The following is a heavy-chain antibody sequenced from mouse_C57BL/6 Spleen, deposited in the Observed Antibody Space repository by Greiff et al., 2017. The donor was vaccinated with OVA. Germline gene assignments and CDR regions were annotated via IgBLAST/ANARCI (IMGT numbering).Heavy chain of an antibody. J-gene: IGHJ4*01. Sequence: QVQLQQPGAELVRPGSSVKLSCKASGYTFTSYWMHWVKQRPIQGLEWIGNIDPSDSETHYNQKFKDKATLTVDQSSSTAYMQLSSLTSEDSAVYYCARSNYEYYAMDYWGQGTSVTVSS. CDR2: IDPSDSET. CDR3: ARSNYEYYAMDY. D-gene: IGHD2-5*01. CDR1: GYTFTSYW. V-gene: IGHV1-52*01.